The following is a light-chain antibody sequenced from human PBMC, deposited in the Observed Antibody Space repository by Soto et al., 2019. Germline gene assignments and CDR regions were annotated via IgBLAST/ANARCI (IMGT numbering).Light chain of an antibody. Sequence: QSALTQPRSVSGSPGQSVTISCTATGSDVGDSSHVSWYQLHPGNAPKLMIYEVNNRPSGVPDRFSGSKSGSTASLTISGLQAEDEAEYYCCLSPGSHTWLFGVGTPLTVL. CDR3: CLSPGSHTWL. CDR2: EVN. J-gene: IGLJ3*02. V-gene: IGLV2-11*01. CDR1: GSDVGDSSH.